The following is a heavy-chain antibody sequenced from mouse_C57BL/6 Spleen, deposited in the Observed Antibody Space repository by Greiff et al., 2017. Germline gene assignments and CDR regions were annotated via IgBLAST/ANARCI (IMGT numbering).Heavy chain of an antibody. V-gene: IGHV1-7*01. CDR2: INPSSGYT. CDR1: GYTFTSYW. CDR3: ARSLYYGSNHWYFDV. J-gene: IGHJ1*03. Sequence: QVQLQQSGAELAKPGASVKLSCKASGYTFTSYWMHWVQQRPGQGLEWIGYINPSSGYTKYNQKFKDKATLTAAKSSSTAYMQLSSLTYEDSAVYYCARSLYYGSNHWYFDVWGTGTTVTVSS. D-gene: IGHD1-1*01.